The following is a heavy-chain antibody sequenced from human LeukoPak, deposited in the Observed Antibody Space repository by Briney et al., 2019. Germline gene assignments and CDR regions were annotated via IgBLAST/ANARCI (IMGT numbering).Heavy chain of an antibody. CDR2: TNPDGSIK. CDR3: VSGFLQWLY. V-gene: IGHV3-7*01. J-gene: IGHJ4*02. Sequence: SGGSLRLSCAASGFIFGGYWMSWVRQAPGRGLEWVANTNPDGSIKYYVDSVNGRFTISRDNAKNSLYLQMNSLRAEDTAVYYCVSGFLQWLYWGQGTLATVSS. D-gene: IGHD3-3*01. CDR1: GFIFGGYW.